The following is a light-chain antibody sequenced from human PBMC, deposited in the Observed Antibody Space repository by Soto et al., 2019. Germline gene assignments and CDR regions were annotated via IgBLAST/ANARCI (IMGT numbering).Light chain of an antibody. J-gene: IGLJ3*02. CDR2: EVT. CDR1: SSDVGDYNR. CDR3: AAWDDSLNGPV. Sequence: QSVLTQPPSVSGSPGQSITISCTGTSSDVGDYNRVSWYQHHPGKAPKLMIFEVTNRPSGVPDRFSGSKSGTSASLAISGLQSEDEVDYYCAAWDDSLNGPVFGGGTKLTVL. V-gene: IGLV2-14*01.